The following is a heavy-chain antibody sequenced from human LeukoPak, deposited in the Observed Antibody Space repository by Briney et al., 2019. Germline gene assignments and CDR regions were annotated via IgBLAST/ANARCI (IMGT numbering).Heavy chain of an antibody. CDR2: TSAYNGNT. CDR3: AREPYYYDSSVNDY. Sequence: ASVKVSCKASGYTFTSYGISWVRQAPGQGVEGMGWTSAYNGNTDHAQNLQGRVTMTTDTSTSTAYRELRSLRSDDTAVYYCAREPYYYDSSVNDYWGQGTLVTVSS. D-gene: IGHD3-22*01. J-gene: IGHJ4*02. CDR1: GYTFTSYG. V-gene: IGHV1-18*01.